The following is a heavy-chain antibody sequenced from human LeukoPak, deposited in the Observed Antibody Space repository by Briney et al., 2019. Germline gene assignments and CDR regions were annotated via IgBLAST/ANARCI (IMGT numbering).Heavy chain of an antibody. D-gene: IGHD1-26*01. CDR3: ARGDSGSYYPFDY. Sequence: SETLSLTCTVSGGSISSHYWSWFRQPPGKGLEWIGYIYYSGSTNYNPSLKSRVTISVDTSKNQFSLKLSSVTAADTAVYYCARGDSGSYYPFDYWGQGTLVTVSS. V-gene: IGHV4-59*11. CDR2: IYYSGST. CDR1: GGSISSHY. J-gene: IGHJ4*02.